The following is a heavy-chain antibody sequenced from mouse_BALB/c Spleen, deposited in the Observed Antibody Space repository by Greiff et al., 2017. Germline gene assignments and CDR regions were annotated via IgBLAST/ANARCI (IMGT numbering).Heavy chain of an antibody. CDR1: GFTFSSYA. J-gene: IGHJ2*01. CDR2: ISSGGSYT. Sequence: EVKLMESGGGLVKPGGSLKLSCAASGFTFSSYAMSWVRQSPEKRLEWVAEISSGGSYTYYPDTVTGRFTISRDNAKNTLYLEMSSLRSEDTAMYYCARAQGGFYYFDYWGQGTTLTVSS. CDR3: ARAQGGFYYFDY. V-gene: IGHV5-9-4*01.